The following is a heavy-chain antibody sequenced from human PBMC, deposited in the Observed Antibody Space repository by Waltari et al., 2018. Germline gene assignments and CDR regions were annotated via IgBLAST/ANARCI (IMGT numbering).Heavy chain of an antibody. CDR1: GFTFRSYE. Sequence: EVQLVESGGGLVQPGGSLRLSCAASGFTFRSYEMNWVRQAPGKGVEWVSYISSSGSTIYYADSVKGRFTISRDNAKNSLYLQMNSLRAEDTAVYYCAMSPWRGYFDYWGQGTLVTVSS. V-gene: IGHV3-48*03. D-gene: IGHD3-3*01. CDR3: AMSPWRGYFDY. CDR2: ISSSGSTI. J-gene: IGHJ4*02.